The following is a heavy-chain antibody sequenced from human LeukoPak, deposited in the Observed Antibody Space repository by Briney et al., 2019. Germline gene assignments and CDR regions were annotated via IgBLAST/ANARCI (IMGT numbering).Heavy chain of an antibody. CDR3: ARGCGGDCPNAEYFQH. V-gene: IGHV1-69*05. D-gene: IGHD2-21*02. CDR1: GGTFSSYA. Sequence: SVKVSCKASGGTFSSYAISWVRQAPGQGLEWMGGIIPIFGTANYAQKFQGGVTITTDECTSTAYMELSSLRSDDTAVYYCARGCGGDCPNAEYFQHWGQGTLVTVSS. CDR2: IIPIFGTA. J-gene: IGHJ1*01.